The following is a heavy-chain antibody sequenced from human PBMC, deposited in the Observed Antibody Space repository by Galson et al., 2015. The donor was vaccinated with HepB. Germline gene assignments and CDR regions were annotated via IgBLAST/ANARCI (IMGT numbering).Heavy chain of an antibody. CDR2: ISPDSGAT. D-gene: IGHD1-7*01. V-gene: IGHV1-2*02. CDR3: ARILCTAGTKCAFDI. J-gene: IGHJ3*02. CDR1: GYSFTGYD. Sequence: SVKVSCKASGYSFTGYDINWVRQAPGQGLEWMGWISPDSGATNYAQKFQGRVTLTRDTSISTAYMELSRLRSDDTAIYSCARILCTAGTKCAFDISGQGTRGTVSS.